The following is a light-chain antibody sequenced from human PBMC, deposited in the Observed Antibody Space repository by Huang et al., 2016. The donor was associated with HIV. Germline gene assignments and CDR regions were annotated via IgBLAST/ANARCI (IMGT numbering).Light chain of an antibody. CDR3: QQYGSSYT. V-gene: IGKV3-20*01. CDR2: GTS. J-gene: IGKJ2*01. Sequence: EIVLTQSPGTLSLSPGERATLSCRASQSVSRSYLAWYRQRPGQAPRLVIYGTSNRATGIPDSFSCSGSWTDFTLTISRLEPEDFAVYYCQQYGSSYTFGQETKLEIK. CDR1: QSVSRSY.